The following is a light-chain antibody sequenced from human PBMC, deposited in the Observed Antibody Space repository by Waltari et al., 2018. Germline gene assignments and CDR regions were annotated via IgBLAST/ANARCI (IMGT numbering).Light chain of an antibody. CDR2: GAS. J-gene: IGKJ1*01. CDR1: QSVGRS. CDR3: QHYVRLPAT. V-gene: IGKV3-20*01. Sequence: ETVLTQSPGTLSLSPGERATLSCRASQSVGRSLAWYQQKPGQAPRLLIYGASSRATGIPDRFSGSGSGTDFSLTISRLEPEDFAVYYCQHYVRLPATFRQGTKVEIK.